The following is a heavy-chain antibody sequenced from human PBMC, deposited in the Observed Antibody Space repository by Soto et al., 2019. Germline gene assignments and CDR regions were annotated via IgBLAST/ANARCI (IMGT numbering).Heavy chain of an antibody. Sequence: GGSLRLSCAASGFTLSNYAMSWVRQAPGKGLEWVSTFSGTGGYTYYTDSVKGRFTISRDESKNTLYLQMNSLRAEDTAVYYCAKNPPVGATDYWGQGTLVTAPQ. D-gene: IGHD1-26*01. CDR2: FSGTGGYT. CDR3: AKNPPVGATDY. V-gene: IGHV3-23*01. J-gene: IGHJ4*02. CDR1: GFTLSNYA.